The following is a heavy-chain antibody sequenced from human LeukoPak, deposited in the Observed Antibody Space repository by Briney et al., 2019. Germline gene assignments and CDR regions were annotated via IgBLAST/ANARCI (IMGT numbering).Heavy chain of an antibody. V-gene: IGHV3-66*01. CDR2: IYSGGST. CDR1: GFTVSSNY. CDR3: ARDPVTVFGVVIPY. J-gene: IGHJ4*02. D-gene: IGHD3-3*01. Sequence: GGSLRLSCAASGFTVSSNYMSWVRQAPGKGLEWVSVIYSGGSTYYADSVKGRFTISRDNSKNTLYLQMNSLRAEDTAVYYCARDPVTVFGVVIPYWGQGTLVTVSS.